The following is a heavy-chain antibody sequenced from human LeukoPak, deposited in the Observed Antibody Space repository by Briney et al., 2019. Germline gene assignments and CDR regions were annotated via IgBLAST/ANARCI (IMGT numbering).Heavy chain of an antibody. CDR2: IYTSEGT. D-gene: IGHD2-21*01. CDR3: ARDHQHLCGDISCSYGMDV. CDR1: GGSISRYY. V-gene: IGHV4-4*07. J-gene: IGHJ6*02. Sequence: PSETLSLTCSVSGGSISRYYWGWIRQSAGKGLEWIGRIYTSEGTIYNPSLKSRVTMSADTSKNQLSLKLRFVTAADTAVYYCARDHQHLCGDISCSYGMDVWGRGTTVTVSS.